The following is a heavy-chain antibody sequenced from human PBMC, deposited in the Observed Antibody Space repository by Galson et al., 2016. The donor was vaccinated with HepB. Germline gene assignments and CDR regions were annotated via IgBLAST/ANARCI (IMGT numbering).Heavy chain of an antibody. D-gene: IGHD2-2*01. CDR1: AGTFRSYA. CDR3: ARTVVVRLYAQYDYQYGMEG. Sequence: SVKVSCKASAGTFRSYAISWVRQAPGQGLEWMGRIIPMFGAANYAQKFQGRVTISADESTRTAYMEVSSLRSEDTAVYFCARTVVVRLYAQYDYQYGMEGWGKGTTVTV. V-gene: IGHV1-69*13. J-gene: IGHJ6*04. CDR2: IIPMFGAA.